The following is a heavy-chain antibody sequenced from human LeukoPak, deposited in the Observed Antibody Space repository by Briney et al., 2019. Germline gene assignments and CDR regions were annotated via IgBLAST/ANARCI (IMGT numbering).Heavy chain of an antibody. CDR3: ARDLGYSSSIAAPPGNYGMDA. Sequence: SETLSLTCTVSGGSISSYYWSWIRQPPGKGLEWIGYIYYSGSTNYNPSLKSRVTISVDTSKNQFSLKLSSVTAADTAVYYCARDLGYSSSIAAPPGNYGMDAWGQGTTVTVSS. D-gene: IGHD6-6*01. CDR2: IYYSGST. J-gene: IGHJ6*02. CDR1: GGSISSYY. V-gene: IGHV4-59*01.